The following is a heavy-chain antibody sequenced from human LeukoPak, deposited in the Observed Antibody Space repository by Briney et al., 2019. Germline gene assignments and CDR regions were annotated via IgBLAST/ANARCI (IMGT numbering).Heavy chain of an antibody. CDR3: ARTNTVTTPGVDY. V-gene: IGHV4-34*01. CDR1: GGSFSGYY. CDR2: INHSGST. D-gene: IGHD4-11*01. J-gene: IGHJ4*02. Sequence: PSETLSLTCAVYGGSFSGYYWSWIRQPPGKGLEWIGEINHSGSTNYNPSLKSRVTISVDTSKNQFSLKLSSVTAADTAVYYCARTNTVTTPGVDYWGQGTLVTVSS.